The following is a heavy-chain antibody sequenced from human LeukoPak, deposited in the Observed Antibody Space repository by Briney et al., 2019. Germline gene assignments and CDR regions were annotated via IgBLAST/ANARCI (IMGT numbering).Heavy chain of an antibody. V-gene: IGHV4-39*01. CDR2: IYYSDSGKM. D-gene: IGHD3-16*01. CDR3: ARGLRPRRHIDY. CDR1: GXSISRSFYY. J-gene: IGHJ4*02. Sequence: SETLSLTCTVSGXSISRSFYYWGWIRQSPGKGLESIWSIYYSDSGKMYYNPSLKSRVTMSADTSKNQFSLKLSSVTAADTAVYYCARGLRPRRHIDYWGQGTLVTVSS.